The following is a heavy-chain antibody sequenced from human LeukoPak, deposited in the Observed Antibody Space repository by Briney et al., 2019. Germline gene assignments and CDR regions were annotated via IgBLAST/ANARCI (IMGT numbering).Heavy chain of an antibody. Sequence: PSETLSLTCAVYGGSFSSYYWSWIRQPPGKGLEWIGEINHSGSTNYNPSLKSRVTISVDTSKNQFSLKLSSVAAADTAVYYCARSSYYDSSGPYYFDYWGQGTLVTVSS. J-gene: IGHJ4*02. V-gene: IGHV4-34*01. CDR2: INHSGST. CDR3: ARSSYYDSSGPYYFDY. D-gene: IGHD3-22*01. CDR1: GGSFSSYY.